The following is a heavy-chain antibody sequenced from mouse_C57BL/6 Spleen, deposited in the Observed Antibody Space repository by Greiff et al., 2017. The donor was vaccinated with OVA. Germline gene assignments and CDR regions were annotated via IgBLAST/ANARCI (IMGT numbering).Heavy chain of an antibody. CDR3: ARGDGYSFDY. CDR2: ISSGGSYT. D-gene: IGHD2-3*01. CDR1: GFTFSSYG. V-gene: IGHV5-6*01. Sequence: EVKVVESGGDLVKPGGSLKLSCAASGFTFSSYGLSWVRRPPDKGLGWVATISSGGSYTYYPDSVKGRFPISRDNAKNTLYLQMSSLKSEDTAMYYCARGDGYSFDYWGQGTTLTVSS. J-gene: IGHJ2*01.